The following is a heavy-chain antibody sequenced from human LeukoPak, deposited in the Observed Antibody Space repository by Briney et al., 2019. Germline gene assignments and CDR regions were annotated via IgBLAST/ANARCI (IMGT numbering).Heavy chain of an antibody. V-gene: IGHV3-9*01. CDR3: ARDIGEGGYTYGSFDY. CDR2: ISWNRKSI. Sequence: GGSLRLSCAASGFTFSSYWMSWVRQAPGKGLEWVSGISWNRKSIGYADSVKGRFTISRDNAKKSLYLQMNSLRGDDTALYYCARDIGEGGYTYGSFDYWGQGTLVTVSS. J-gene: IGHJ4*02. CDR1: GFTFSSYW. D-gene: IGHD5-18*01.